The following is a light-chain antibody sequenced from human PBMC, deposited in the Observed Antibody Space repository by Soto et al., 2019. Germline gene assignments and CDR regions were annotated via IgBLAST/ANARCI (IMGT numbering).Light chain of an antibody. CDR1: RSNIGGNS. J-gene: IGLJ1*01. Sequence: QSVLTQPPPVSAAPGPTVTISGSGRRSNIGGNSVSWYQQLPGTAPKLLIYDDNKRPSGIPDRFSGSKSGTSATLGITGFQTGDEADYYCGSWDSSLSAYVFGTGTKVTVL. CDR2: DDN. CDR3: GSWDSSLSAYV. V-gene: IGLV1-51*01.